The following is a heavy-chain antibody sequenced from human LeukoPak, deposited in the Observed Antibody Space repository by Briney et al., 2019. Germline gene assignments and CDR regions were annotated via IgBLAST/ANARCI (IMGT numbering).Heavy chain of an antibody. D-gene: IGHD3-22*01. J-gene: IGHJ4*02. Sequence: GGSLRLSCAASRFTFSSYAMSWVRQAPGKGLEWVSAISGSGGSTYYADSVKGRFTISRDNSKNTLYLQMNSLRAEDTAVYYCAKGGAYYYDSSGYYLHWGQGTLVTVSS. CDR3: AKGGAYYYDSSGYYLH. CDR1: RFTFSSYA. V-gene: IGHV3-23*01. CDR2: ISGSGGST.